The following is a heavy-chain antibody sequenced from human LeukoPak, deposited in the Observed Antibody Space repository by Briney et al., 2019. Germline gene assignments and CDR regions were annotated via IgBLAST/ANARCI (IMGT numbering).Heavy chain of an antibody. CDR1: GFTFSSYG. V-gene: IGHV3-30*18. J-gene: IGHJ4*02. CDR2: ISYDGSNK. Sequence: GGSLRLSCAASGFTFSSYGVHWVRQAPGKGLEWVAVISYDGSNKYYADSVKGRFTISRDNSKNTLYLQMNSLRAEDTAVYYCAKGSSYGDSFDYWGQGTLVTVSS. CDR3: AKGSSYGDSFDY. D-gene: IGHD6-13*01.